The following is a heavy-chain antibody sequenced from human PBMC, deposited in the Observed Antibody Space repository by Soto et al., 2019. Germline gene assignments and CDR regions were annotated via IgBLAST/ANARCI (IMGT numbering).Heavy chain of an antibody. Sequence: SVKVSCKASGGTFSSYAISWVRQAPGQGLEWMGGIIPIFGTANYAQKFQGRVTITADESTSTAYMELSSPRSEDTAVYYCARATTEIYYYYGMDVWGQGTTVTVSS. CDR1: GGTFSSYA. V-gene: IGHV1-69*13. J-gene: IGHJ6*02. CDR2: IIPIFGTA. D-gene: IGHD1-26*01. CDR3: ARATTEIYYYYGMDV.